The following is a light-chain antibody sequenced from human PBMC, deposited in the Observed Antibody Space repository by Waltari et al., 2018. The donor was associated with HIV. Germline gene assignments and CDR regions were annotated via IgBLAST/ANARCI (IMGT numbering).Light chain of an antibody. CDR3: QVWDESNEQVV. Sequence: YVLTQPPSVSVAPGQTARITCGGDNIAGRKVHWYQRRPGQAPALVVFDDSDRPSGFPERFSGSISGNTATLIISRVEDGDEADYYCQVWDESNEQVVFGGGTRLTVL. CDR1: NIAGRK. J-gene: IGLJ2*01. V-gene: IGLV3-21*02. CDR2: DDS.